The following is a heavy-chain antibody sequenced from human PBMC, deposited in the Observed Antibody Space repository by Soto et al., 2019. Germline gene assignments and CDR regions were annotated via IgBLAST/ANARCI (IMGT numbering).Heavy chain of an antibody. J-gene: IGHJ4*02. CDR2: IYYSGST. D-gene: IGHD4-17*01. Sequence: SETLSLTCTVSGGSISSGGYYWSWIRQHPGKGLGWIGYIYYSGSTYYNPSLKSRVTISVDTSKNQFSLKLSSVTAADTAVYYCARDQGTTVTARYFDYWGQGTLVTVSS. CDR1: GGSISSGGYY. CDR3: ARDQGTTVTARYFDY. V-gene: IGHV4-31*03.